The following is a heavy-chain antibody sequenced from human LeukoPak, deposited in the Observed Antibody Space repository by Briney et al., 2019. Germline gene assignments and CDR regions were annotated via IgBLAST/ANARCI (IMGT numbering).Heavy chain of an antibody. D-gene: IGHD4-11*01. Sequence: KPSETLSLTCTVSGGSISSHYWSWIRQPPGKGLEWIGYIYYSGSTNYNPSLKSRVTISVDTSKNQFSLKLSSVTAADTAVYYCARNFYSIYYFDYWGQGTLVTVSS. V-gene: IGHV4-59*11. CDR2: IYYSGST. CDR1: GGSISSHY. J-gene: IGHJ4*02. CDR3: ARNFYSIYYFDY.